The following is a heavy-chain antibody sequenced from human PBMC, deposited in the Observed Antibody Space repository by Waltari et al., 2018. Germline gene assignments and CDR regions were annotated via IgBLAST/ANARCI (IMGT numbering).Heavy chain of an antibody. J-gene: IGHJ4*02. CDR1: GFTFSTSW. Sequence: EVQLVETGGGLVQPGWTLRLSCAAPGFTFSTSWLSWVRKAQGKGLEWVAIIKEDGSEKYYVDSVKGRFTISRDNAKNSLFLQMNSLTAADTAVYYCATTAAVTFHYWGQGTLVTVSS. V-gene: IGHV3-7*01. D-gene: IGHD6-13*01. CDR3: ATTAAVTFHY. CDR2: IKEDGSEK.